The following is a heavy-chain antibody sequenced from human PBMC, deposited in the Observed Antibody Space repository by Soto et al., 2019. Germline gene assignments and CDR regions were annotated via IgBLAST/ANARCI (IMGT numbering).Heavy chain of an antibody. D-gene: IGHD2-21*01. CDR2: IYHSGNT. V-gene: IGHV4-4*02. J-gene: IGHJ5*02. CDR3: ATPPPRVGVSLLPIAT. Sequence: VQLRQSGPGLVKPSGTLSLTCAVSGGSISSSNWWTRVRQAPGKGPDWIGEIYHSGNTYYNPSLRGRVTITVEKSNTQSSLKLNSATAADTAVYYCATPPPRVGVSLLPIATWGQGTLVTVSS. CDR1: GGSISSSNW.